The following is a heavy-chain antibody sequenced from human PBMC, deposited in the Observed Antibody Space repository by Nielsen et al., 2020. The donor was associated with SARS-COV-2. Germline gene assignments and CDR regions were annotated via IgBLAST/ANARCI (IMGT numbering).Heavy chain of an antibody. D-gene: IGHD3-10*01. J-gene: IGHJ3*01. Sequence: GGSLRLSCAASGFTFNIYAMAWVRRAPGRGLQWVTGVSASGGSTYYTDSVKGRFSISRDNSKNTLFLQMHSLRVEDTALYHCAKDGVVRGDALDLWGQGTMVTVSS. V-gene: IGHV3-23*01. CDR2: VSASGGST. CDR1: GFTFNIYA. CDR3: AKDGVVRGDALDL.